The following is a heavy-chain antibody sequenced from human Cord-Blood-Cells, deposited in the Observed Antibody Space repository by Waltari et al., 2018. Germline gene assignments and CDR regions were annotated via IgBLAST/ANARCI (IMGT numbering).Heavy chain of an antibody. J-gene: IGHJ4*02. CDR3: ARDRDYYDSSGYYYFDY. CDR1: GGTFSSYA. V-gene: IGHV1-69*12. Sequence: QVQLVQSGAEVKKPGSSVKVSCKASGGTFSSYAISWVRQAPGQGLEWMGGIIPIFGTANYEQKFQGRVTITADESTSTAYMELSSLRSEDTAVYYCARDRDYYDSSGYYYFDYWGQGTLVTVSS. D-gene: IGHD3-22*01. CDR2: IIPIFGTA.